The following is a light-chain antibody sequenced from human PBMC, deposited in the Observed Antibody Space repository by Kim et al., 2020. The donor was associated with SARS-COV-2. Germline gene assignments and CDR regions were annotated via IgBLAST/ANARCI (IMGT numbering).Light chain of an antibody. CDR1: QSVSSR. V-gene: IGKV3-15*01. CDR2: DAS. J-gene: IGKJ1*01. Sequence: PGETAPLSCRASQSVSSRVAWYQQKAGQAPRLLIYDASTRATGIPARFSGSGSGTDFTLTISSLQSEDLAVYHCQQYDDWPPWTFGQGTKVDIK. CDR3: QQYDDWPPWT.